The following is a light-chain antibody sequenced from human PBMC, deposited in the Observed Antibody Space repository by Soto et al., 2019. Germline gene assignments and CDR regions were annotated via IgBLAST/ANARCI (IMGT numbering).Light chain of an antibody. J-gene: IGKJ4*01. CDR3: QHYQPYDDSPPLT. Sequence: EIVLTQSPGTLSLSPGERATLSCRASQSVSYYLAWYQQKPGQAPRLLIYDASSRATGVPDRFSGSGSGTDFTLTISRLEPEDFAVYYCQHYQPYDDSPPLTFGGGTKVEIK. V-gene: IGKV3-20*01. CDR2: DAS. CDR1: QSVSYY.